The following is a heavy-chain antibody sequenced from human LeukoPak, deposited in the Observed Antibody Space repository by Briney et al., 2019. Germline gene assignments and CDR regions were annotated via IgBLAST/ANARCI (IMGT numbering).Heavy chain of an antibody. Sequence: PGGSLRLSCAASGFTFSSYSMNWVRQAPGKGLEWVSSISSSSSYIYYADSVKGRFTISRDNAKNSLYLQMNSLRAEDTAVYYCARARIAVAGHDAAGSAFDIWGQGTMVTVSS. CDR1: GFTFSSYS. D-gene: IGHD6-19*01. CDR2: ISSSSSYI. V-gene: IGHV3-21*01. J-gene: IGHJ3*02. CDR3: ARARIAVAGHDAAGSAFDI.